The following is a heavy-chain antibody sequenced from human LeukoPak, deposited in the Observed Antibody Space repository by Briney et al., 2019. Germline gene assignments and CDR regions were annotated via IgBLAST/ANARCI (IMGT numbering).Heavy chain of an antibody. CDR1: GFTFSSYA. D-gene: IGHD4-17*01. Sequence: GGSLRLSCAASGFTFSSYAMSWVRQAPGKGLKWVSAISGSGGSTYYADSVKGRFTISRDNSKNTLYLQMNSLRAEDTAVYYCAKDRHGDHGYFDYWGQGTLVTVSS. CDR3: AKDRHGDHGYFDY. J-gene: IGHJ4*02. V-gene: IGHV3-23*01. CDR2: ISGSGGST.